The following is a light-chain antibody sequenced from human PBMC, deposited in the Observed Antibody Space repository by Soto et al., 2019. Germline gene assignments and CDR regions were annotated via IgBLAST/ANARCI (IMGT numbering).Light chain of an antibody. CDR1: QSISSW. CDR3: QQSYST. Sequence: DIQMTQSPSSLSASVGDRVTITCRASQSISSWLAWYQQKPGKAPKLLIYDASSLQSGVPSRFSGSGSGTDFTLTISSLQPEDFATYYCQQSYSTFGQGTKVDIK. J-gene: IGKJ2*01. CDR2: DAS. V-gene: IGKV1-39*01.